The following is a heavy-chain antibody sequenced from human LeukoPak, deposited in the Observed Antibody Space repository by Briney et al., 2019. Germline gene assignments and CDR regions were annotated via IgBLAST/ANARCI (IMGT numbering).Heavy chain of an antibody. CDR2: IYYTGST. V-gene: IGHV4-39*02. CDR1: SGSISSTAHY. J-gene: IGHJ4*02. Sequence: PSETLSLTCTVSSGSISSTAHYWGWVRQSPGGKLEWIGAIYYTGSTRNSASLKSRVTMLVDTSRNHFSLQLRSVTAADTAVYYCARGVYTNFNWLHFDYWGQGALVTVSS. D-gene: IGHD2/OR15-2a*01. CDR3: ARGVYTNFNWLHFDY.